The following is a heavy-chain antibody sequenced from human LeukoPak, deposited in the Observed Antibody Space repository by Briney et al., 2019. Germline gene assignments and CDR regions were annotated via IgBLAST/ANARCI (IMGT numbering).Heavy chain of an antibody. D-gene: IGHD2-2*01. CDR2: IIPMLGTP. CDR3: ASGTTDIVVVPATLRNYYFDY. J-gene: IGHJ4*02. Sequence: ASVKVSCKTSGYIFTSYNMHWVRQAPGRGLEWMGGIIPMLGTPNYAQKFQGRVTITADKSTSTAYMDLSSLRSEDTAVYYCASGTTDIVVVPATLRNYYFDYWGQGTLVTVSS. V-gene: IGHV1-69*06. CDR1: GYIFTSYN.